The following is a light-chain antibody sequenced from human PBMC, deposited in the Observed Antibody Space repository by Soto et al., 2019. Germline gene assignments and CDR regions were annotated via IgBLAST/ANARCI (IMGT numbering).Light chain of an antibody. V-gene: IGKV3-20*01. J-gene: IGKJ3*01. Sequence: EIVLAQSPGTLSLSPGERATLSCRASQTVISSSLAWYQQKPGQAPRLPIYKTSTWATAIPDRFSGSGSGTDFTLTINGLEPEDFGVYYCQQYGSSPFTFGPGTKVDLK. CDR3: QQYGSSPFT. CDR1: QTVISSS. CDR2: KTS.